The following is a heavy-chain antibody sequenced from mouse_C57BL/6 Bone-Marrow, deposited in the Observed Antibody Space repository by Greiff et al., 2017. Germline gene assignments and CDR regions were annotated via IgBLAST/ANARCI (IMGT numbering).Heavy chain of an antibody. D-gene: IGHD5-5*01. CDR3: TSYLYAMDY. V-gene: IGHV14-4*01. J-gene: IGHJ4*01. Sequence: VQLQQSGAELVRPGASVKLSCTASGFNIKDDYMHWVKQRPEQGLEWIGWIDPENGDTEYASKFQGKATITADTSSNTAYLHLSSLTSEDTAVYYCTSYLYAMDYWGQGTSVTVSS. CDR2: IDPENGDT. CDR1: GFNIKDDY.